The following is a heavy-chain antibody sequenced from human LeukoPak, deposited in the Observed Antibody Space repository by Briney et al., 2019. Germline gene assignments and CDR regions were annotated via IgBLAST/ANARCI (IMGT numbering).Heavy chain of an antibody. CDR1: GDSISTGSHY. V-gene: IGHV4-39*01. J-gene: IGHJ5*02. Sequence: SETLSLTCTVSGDSISTGSHYWGWIRQPPGKGLEWIGSIYFSDSTYYNPSLKSRVTISVNTSKNQFSLNLSSVTAADTAVYYCAGETGPVSWGQGTLVTVSS. CDR2: IYFSDST. D-gene: IGHD3-9*01. CDR3: AGETGPVS.